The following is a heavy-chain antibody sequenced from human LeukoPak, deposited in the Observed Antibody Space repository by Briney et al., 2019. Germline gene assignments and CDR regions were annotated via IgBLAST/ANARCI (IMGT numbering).Heavy chain of an antibody. J-gene: IGHJ4*02. CDR3: ARDMEGDDYGDYYVLYY. D-gene: IGHD4-17*01. CDR2: INHSGST. CDR1: GGSFSGYY. Sequence: PSETLSLTCAVYGGSFSGYYWSWIRQPPGKGLEWIGEINHSGSTNYNPSLKSRVTISVDTSKNQFSLKLSSVTAADTAVYYCARDMEGDDYGDYYVLYYWGRGTLVTVSS. V-gene: IGHV4-34*01.